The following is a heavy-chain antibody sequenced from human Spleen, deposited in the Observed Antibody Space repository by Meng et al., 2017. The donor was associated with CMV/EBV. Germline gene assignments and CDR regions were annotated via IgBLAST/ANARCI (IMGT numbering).Heavy chain of an antibody. CDR1: GFTFSSYT. CDR3: ARDTSFWSGYHPYYFDY. Sequence: GESLKISCAASGFTFSSYTMNWVRQAPGKGLEWVSSISSSSSYIYYADSVKGRFTISRDSAKNSLYLQMNSLRAEDTAVYYCARDTSFWSGYHPYYFDYWGQGTLVTVSS. D-gene: IGHD3-3*01. V-gene: IGHV3-21*01. J-gene: IGHJ4*02. CDR2: ISSSSSYI.